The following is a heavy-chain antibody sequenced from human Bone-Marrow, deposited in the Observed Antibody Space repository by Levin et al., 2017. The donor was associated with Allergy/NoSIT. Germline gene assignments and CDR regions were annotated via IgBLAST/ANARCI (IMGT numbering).Heavy chain of an antibody. V-gene: IGHV3-48*02. J-gene: IGHJ4*02. Sequence: ESLKISCAASGITFRGYSMNWVRQAPGKGLEWLSYISSTSSTMYYADSVKGRFTISRDNAKNSLHLQMNSLRDEDTAVYFCTGNRGVTEEWGQGTLVTVSS. D-gene: IGHD3-10*01. CDR2: ISSTSSTM. CDR3: TGNRGVTEE. CDR1: GITFRGYS.